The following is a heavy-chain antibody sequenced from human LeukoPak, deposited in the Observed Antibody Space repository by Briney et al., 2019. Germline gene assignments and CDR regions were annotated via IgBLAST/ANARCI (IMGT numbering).Heavy chain of an antibody. CDR3: ARHEFGSSSAAFDS. D-gene: IGHD6-6*01. CDR1: GGSFSGYL. J-gene: IGHJ3*01. CDR2: INHGGYT. V-gene: IGHV4-34*01. Sequence: SETLSLTCAVHGGSFSGYLWSWIRQPPGKGLEYIGEINHGGYTTYNPSLKSRVTISVDTSKNQFSLDMISVTVADTAVYYCARHEFGSSSAAFDSWGQGTMVIVSS.